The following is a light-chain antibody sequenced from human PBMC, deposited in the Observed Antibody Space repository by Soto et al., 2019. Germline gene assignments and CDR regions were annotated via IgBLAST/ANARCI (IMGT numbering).Light chain of an antibody. Sequence: DIQMTQSPSSLSASVGDRVTITCRASQSISSYLNWYQQKPGKAPKLLIYAASSLQSGVPSRFSDSGSRTDFTLTIISLQPEDFATYYCQQSYRTLSITFGQGTRPEIK. CDR3: QQSYRTLSIT. J-gene: IGKJ5*01. CDR1: QSISSY. V-gene: IGKV1-39*01. CDR2: AAS.